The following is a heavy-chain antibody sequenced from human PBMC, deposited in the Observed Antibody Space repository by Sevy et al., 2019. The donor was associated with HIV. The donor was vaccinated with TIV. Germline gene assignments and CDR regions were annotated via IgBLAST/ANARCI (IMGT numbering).Heavy chain of an antibody. V-gene: IGHV4-38-2*02. Sequence: SETLSLTCTVSGYSISSGHYWGWIRQPPGKGLEWIGSIYHSGSTYYNPSLKSRVTISVDTSKNQFSLKLSSVTAADTAVYYCARASIAVAGTRSWGQGTLVTVSS. CDR2: IYHSGST. CDR1: GYSISSGHY. CDR3: ARASIAVAGTRS. D-gene: IGHD6-19*01. J-gene: IGHJ5*02.